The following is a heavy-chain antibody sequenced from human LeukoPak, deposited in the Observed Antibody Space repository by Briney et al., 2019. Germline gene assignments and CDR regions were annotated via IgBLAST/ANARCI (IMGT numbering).Heavy chain of an antibody. CDR3: ITGDYDFWSGFYSPNHYFDY. J-gene: IGHJ4*02. CDR1: GFTFNSAW. Sequence: GGSLRLSCAASGFTFNSAWMSWVRQAPGKGLEWVGRIKGKTAAGAPDYVASVKGRFTISRDDSKNTLSLQMNSLKTEDTAVYYCITGDYDFWSGFYSPNHYFDYWGQGTLVTVSS. V-gene: IGHV3-15*01. D-gene: IGHD3-3*01. CDR2: IKGKTAAGAP.